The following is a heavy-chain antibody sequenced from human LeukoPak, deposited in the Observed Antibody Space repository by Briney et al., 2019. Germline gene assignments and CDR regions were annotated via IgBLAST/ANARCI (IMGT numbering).Heavy chain of an antibody. J-gene: IGHJ5*02. Sequence: GRSLRLSCAASGFNFEDNTMHWVRQAPGKGLEWVSGISWHSGSIGYADSVKGRFTISRDNSKNTLYLQMNSLRAEDTAVYYCAKAPSTDANNWFDPWGQGTLVTVSS. V-gene: IGHV3-9*01. CDR2: ISWHSGSI. CDR3: AKAPSTDANNWFDP. D-gene: IGHD2-2*01. CDR1: GFNFEDNT.